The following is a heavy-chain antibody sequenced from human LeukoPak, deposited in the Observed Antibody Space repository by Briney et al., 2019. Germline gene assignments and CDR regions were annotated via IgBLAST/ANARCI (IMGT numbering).Heavy chain of an antibody. CDR3: ARVGYSSSWSLSYFDY. V-gene: IGHV3-23*01. Sequence: PGGSLRLSCAASGFTFSSYAMSWVRQAPGKGLEWVSAISGSGGSTYYADSVKGRFTISRDNAKNSLYLQMNSLRAEDTAVYYCARVGYSSSWSLSYFDYWGQGTLVTVSS. D-gene: IGHD6-13*01. J-gene: IGHJ4*02. CDR2: ISGSGGST. CDR1: GFTFSSYA.